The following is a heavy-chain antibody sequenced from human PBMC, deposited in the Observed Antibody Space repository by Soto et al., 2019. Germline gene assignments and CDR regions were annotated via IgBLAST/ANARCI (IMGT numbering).Heavy chain of an antibody. Sequence: SETLSLTCTVSGGSVSSGSYYWSWIRQPPGKGLEWIGYIYYSGCTNYNPSLKSRVTISVDTSKNQFSLKLSSVTAADTAVYYCARDPLVVPYYYYGMDVWGQGTTVTVSS. CDR2: IYYSGCT. CDR1: GGSVSSGSYY. J-gene: IGHJ6*02. V-gene: IGHV4-61*01. CDR3: ARDPLVVPYYYYGMDV. D-gene: IGHD3-22*01.